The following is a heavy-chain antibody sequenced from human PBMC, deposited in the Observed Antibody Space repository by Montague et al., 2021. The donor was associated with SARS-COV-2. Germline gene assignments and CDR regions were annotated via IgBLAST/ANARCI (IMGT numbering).Heavy chain of an antibody. CDR3: ARFPYRLLFIASDYGMDV. V-gene: IGHV4-34*01. Sequence: SETLSLTCAVYGGSFSDYYWSWIRQPPGKGLEWLGEISHSGSTNYNPSLKSRVTISIDTPKNQFSLKLSSVTAADTAVYYCARFPYRLLFIASDYGMDVWGQGTTVTVSS. D-gene: IGHD2-2*01. CDR1: GGSFSDYY. CDR2: ISHSGST. J-gene: IGHJ6*02.